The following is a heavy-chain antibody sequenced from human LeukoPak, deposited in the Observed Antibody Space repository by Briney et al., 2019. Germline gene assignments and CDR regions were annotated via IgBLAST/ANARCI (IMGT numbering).Heavy chain of an antibody. CDR3: ARPLRVRGKRGTVYYYYYYMDV. Sequence: SETLSLTCTVSGGSISSHYWSWIRQPPGKGLEWIGYIYYSGSTNYNPSLKSRVTISVDTSKNQFSLKLSSVTAADTAVYYCARPLRVRGKRGTVYYYYYYMDVWGKGTTVTVSS. D-gene: IGHD3-10*01. CDR1: GGSISSHY. V-gene: IGHV4-59*11. J-gene: IGHJ6*03. CDR2: IYYSGST.